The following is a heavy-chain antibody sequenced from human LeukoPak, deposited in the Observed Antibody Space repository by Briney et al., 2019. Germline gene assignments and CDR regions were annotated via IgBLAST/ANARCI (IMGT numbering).Heavy chain of an antibody. CDR2: IYGNGGDT. V-gene: IGHV3-23*05. Sequence: GGSLRLSCAAPGFIFRSYSMNWARQAPGKALEWVSTIYGNGGDTKYIDSVKGRFTVSRDNSKNTLYLQMNSLRVDDTAVYYCARDSAAVGGHDFDYWGRGALVIVSS. J-gene: IGHJ4*02. D-gene: IGHD1-26*01. CDR3: ARDSAAVGGHDFDY. CDR1: GFIFRSYS.